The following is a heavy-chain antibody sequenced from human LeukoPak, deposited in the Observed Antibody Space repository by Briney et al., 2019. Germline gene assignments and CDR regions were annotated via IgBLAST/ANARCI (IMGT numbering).Heavy chain of an antibody. CDR2: IYYSGST. V-gene: IGHV4-39*07. CDR1: GGSISSSGYY. CDR3: AKDMFAYYGSGSYD. D-gene: IGHD3-10*01. J-gene: IGHJ4*02. Sequence: SETLSLTCTVSGGSISSSGYYWGWIRQPPGKGLEWIGSIYYSGSTYYNPSLKSRVTISVDTSKKQFSLKLSSVTAADTAVYYCAKDMFAYYGSGSYDWGQGTLVTVSS.